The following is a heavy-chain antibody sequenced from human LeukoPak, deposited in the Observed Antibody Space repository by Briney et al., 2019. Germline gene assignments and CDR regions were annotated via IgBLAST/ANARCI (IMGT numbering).Heavy chain of an antibody. Sequence: SETLSLTCTVSGGSISSYYWSWIRQPPGKGLEWIGYIYYSGSTNYNPSLKSRVTISVDTSKNQFSLKLSSVTAADTAVYYCARQRGIQLWSYFDYWGQGTLVTVSS. V-gene: IGHV4-59*01. CDR2: IYYSGST. CDR1: GGSISSYY. J-gene: IGHJ4*02. D-gene: IGHD5-18*01. CDR3: ARQRGIQLWSYFDY.